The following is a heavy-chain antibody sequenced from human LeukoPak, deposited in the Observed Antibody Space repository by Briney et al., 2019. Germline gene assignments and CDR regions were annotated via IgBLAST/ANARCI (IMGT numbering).Heavy chain of an antibody. Sequence: WESLWISCKGSRYTFRHYWIAWVRQMPGKGLEYLGIISPGDSDTKYSPAFEGHITISVAKSTTTAYRQCRSLKASDPAMRYCAWPDDNYNYILSCWGEGSLVTVSS. CDR3: AWPDDNYNYILSC. CDR2: ISPGDSDT. D-gene: IGHD2/OR15-2a*01. CDR1: RYTFRHYW. J-gene: IGHJ1*01. V-gene: IGHV5-51*01.